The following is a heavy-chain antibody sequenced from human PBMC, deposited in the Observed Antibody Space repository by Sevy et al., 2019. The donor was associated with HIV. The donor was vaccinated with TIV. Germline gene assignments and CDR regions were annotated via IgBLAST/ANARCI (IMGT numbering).Heavy chain of an antibody. CDR1: GFTFSSTW. D-gene: IGHD4-17*01. V-gene: IGHV3-7*01. J-gene: IGHJ3*02. Sequence: GGSLRLSCAASGFTFSSTWMSWVRQAPGKGLEWVANIKQDGSQTSYVDSVKGRFTISRNNAMNSLFLQMNSLRAEDTALYYCANLNYGGAFGIWGQGTMVTVSS. CDR3: ANLNYGGAFGI. CDR2: IKQDGSQT.